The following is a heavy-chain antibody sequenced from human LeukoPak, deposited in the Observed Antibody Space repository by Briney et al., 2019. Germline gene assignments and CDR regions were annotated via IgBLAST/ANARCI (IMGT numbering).Heavy chain of an antibody. CDR3: AKWGDYDILTGYYDSDY. V-gene: IGHV3-23*01. J-gene: IGHJ4*01. D-gene: IGHD3-9*01. CDR1: GFIFSNYA. CDR2: IGGRDGYT. Sequence: GGPLRLSCAASGFIFSNYAMSWVRQAPGKGQEWVSAIGGRDGYTYYADSVKGRFTVSRDDPKNTLYRQMNTLRVEDTAVYYCAKWGDYDILTGYYDSDYWGHGTLVTVSS.